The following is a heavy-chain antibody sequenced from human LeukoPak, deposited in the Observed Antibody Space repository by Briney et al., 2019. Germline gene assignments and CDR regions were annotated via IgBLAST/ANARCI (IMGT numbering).Heavy chain of an antibody. CDR1: GGSISSRSYY. Sequence: SETLSLTCTGSGGSISSRSYYWGWIRQPPGKGLEWIEGIYYSGSTYYNPSLKSRVTISVDTSKNQFSLKLSSVTAADTAVYYCARESKLFFGETRWGQGTLVTVSS. CDR3: ARESKLFFGETR. J-gene: IGHJ4*02. D-gene: IGHD3-10*01. V-gene: IGHV4-39*02. CDR2: IYYSGST.